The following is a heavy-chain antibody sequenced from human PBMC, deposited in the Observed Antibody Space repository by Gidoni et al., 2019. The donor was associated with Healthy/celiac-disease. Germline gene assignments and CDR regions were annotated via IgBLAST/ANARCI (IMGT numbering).Heavy chain of an antibody. J-gene: IGHJ4*02. Sequence: EVQLVESGGGLVQPGGSLRLSCAASGFTFGRYGMSWVRQAPGKGLEWVANIKQDGSEKYYVDSVKGRFTISRDNAKNSLYLQMNSLRAEDTAVYYWARGGGLYYYDSSGYFDYWGQGTLVTVSS. V-gene: IGHV3-7*03. D-gene: IGHD3-22*01. CDR2: IKQDGSEK. CDR1: GFTFGRYG. CDR3: ARGGGLYYYDSSGYFDY.